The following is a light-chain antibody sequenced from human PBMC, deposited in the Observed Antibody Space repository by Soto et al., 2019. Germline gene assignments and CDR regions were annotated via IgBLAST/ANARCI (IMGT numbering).Light chain of an antibody. CDR2: GAS. J-gene: IGKJ4*01. CDR3: QQYGSNPKT. Sequence: EIVLTQSPGTLSLSPGERATLSCRASQSVSSSYLAWYQQKPGQAPRLLIYGASSRDTGIPDRFSGSGSGTDFTLTISRLEPEDFAVYYCQQYGSNPKTFGGGTKMEIK. V-gene: IGKV3-20*01. CDR1: QSVSSSY.